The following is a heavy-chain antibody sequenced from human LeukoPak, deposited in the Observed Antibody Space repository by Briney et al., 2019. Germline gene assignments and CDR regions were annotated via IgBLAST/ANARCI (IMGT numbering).Heavy chain of an antibody. CDR1: GGTFSSYA. Sequence: ASVKVSCKASGGTFSSYAISWVRQAPGQGLEWMGWINPNSGGTNYAQKFQGRVTMTRDTSISTAYMELSRLRSDDTAVYYCARIAVAGTPALFFDYWGQGTLVTVSS. D-gene: IGHD6-19*01. CDR3: ARIAVAGTPALFFDY. CDR2: INPNSGGT. V-gene: IGHV1-2*02. J-gene: IGHJ4*02.